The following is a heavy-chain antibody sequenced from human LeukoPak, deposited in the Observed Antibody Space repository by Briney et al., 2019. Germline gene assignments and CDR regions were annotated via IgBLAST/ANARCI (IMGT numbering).Heavy chain of an antibody. CDR3: ARELVSSSWYEDY. Sequence: YVDSVKGRFTISRDNAKNSLYLQMNSLRAEDTAVYYCARELVSSSWYEDYWGQGTLVTVSS. J-gene: IGHJ4*02. V-gene: IGHV3-7*01. D-gene: IGHD6-13*01.